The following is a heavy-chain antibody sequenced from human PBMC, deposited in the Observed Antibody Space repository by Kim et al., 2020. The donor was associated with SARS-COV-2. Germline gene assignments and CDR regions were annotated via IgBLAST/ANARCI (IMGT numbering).Heavy chain of an antibody. D-gene: IGHD3-22*01. CDR3: ARDYSSGYYLDY. Sequence: SETLSLTCTVSGGSISSGGYYWSWIRQHPGKGLEWIGYIYYSGSTYYNPSLKSRVTISVDTSKNQFSLKLSSVTAADTAVYYCARDYSSGYYLDYWGQGTLVTVSS. CDR2: IYYSGST. CDR1: GGSISSGGYY. V-gene: IGHV4-31*03. J-gene: IGHJ4*02.